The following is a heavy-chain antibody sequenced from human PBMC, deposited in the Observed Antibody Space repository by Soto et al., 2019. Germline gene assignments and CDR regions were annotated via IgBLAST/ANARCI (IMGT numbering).Heavy chain of an antibody. V-gene: IGHV4-30-4*01. D-gene: IGHD7-27*01. CDR1: GGSISSGDYY. Sequence: SETLSLTCTVSGGSISSGDYYWSWIRQPPGKGLEWIGYIYYSGSTYYNPSLKSRVTISVDTSKNQFSLELSSVTAADTAVYYCASSNTFDGMDVWGQGTTVTVSS. J-gene: IGHJ6*02. CDR2: IYYSGST. CDR3: ASSNTFDGMDV.